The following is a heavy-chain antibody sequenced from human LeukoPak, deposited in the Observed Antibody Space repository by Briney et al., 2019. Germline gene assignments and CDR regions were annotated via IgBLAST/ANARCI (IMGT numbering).Heavy chain of an antibody. Sequence: GGSLRLSCAASGFTFINAWMAWVRQAPGKGLEWVGRIKAKAHGGTIEYAAPVKGRFTISRDDSKNTLYLQMNSLKTEDTAMYYCTNSGDFWGQGTLVTVSS. V-gene: IGHV3-15*01. J-gene: IGHJ4*02. CDR2: IKAKAHGGTI. CDR3: TNSGDF. D-gene: IGHD3-10*01. CDR1: GFTFINAW.